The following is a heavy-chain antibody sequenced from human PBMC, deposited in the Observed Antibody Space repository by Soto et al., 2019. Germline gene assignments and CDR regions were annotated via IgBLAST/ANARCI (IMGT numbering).Heavy chain of an antibody. Sequence: ASVKVSCKASGYTFTSYDMHWVRQAPGQGLEWMGIINPSGGSTSYAQRFQGRVTMTRDTSTSTVYMELSSLRSEDTAVYYCARQYCSGGRCYTLDYWGQGTLVTVSS. CDR2: INPSGGST. D-gene: IGHD2-15*01. CDR3: ARQYCSGGRCYTLDY. V-gene: IGHV1-46*01. J-gene: IGHJ4*02. CDR1: GYTFTSYD.